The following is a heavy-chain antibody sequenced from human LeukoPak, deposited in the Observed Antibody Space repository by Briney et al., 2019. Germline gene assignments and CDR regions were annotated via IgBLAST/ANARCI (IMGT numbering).Heavy chain of an antibody. CDR3: ARVESRGIVATPGYFDY. V-gene: IGHV1-3*01. CDR2: INAGNGNT. J-gene: IGHJ4*02. Sequence: ASVKVSCKASGYTFTSYAMHWVRQAPGHRLEWMGWINAGNGNTKYSQKFQGRVTITRDTSASTAYIELSSLRSEDTAVSYCARVESRGIVATPGYFDYWGQGTLVTVSS. CDR1: GYTFTSYA. D-gene: IGHD5-12*01.